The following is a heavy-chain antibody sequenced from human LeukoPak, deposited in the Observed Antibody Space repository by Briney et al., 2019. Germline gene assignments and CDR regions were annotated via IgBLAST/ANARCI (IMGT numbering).Heavy chain of an antibody. D-gene: IGHD2-21*01. Sequence: PGGSLRLSCAASEFTFSTFWMSWVRQASGKGLEWVANIKAGGSGKHYVDSVEGRFSISGDNARSSLYLQMNSLRAEDTAVYYCVRDSDYQRNSGGLYAHYDALDIWGHGTMVTVSS. J-gene: IGHJ3*02. CDR2: IKAGGSGK. CDR3: VRDSDYQRNSGGLYAHYDALDI. CDR1: EFTFSTFW. V-gene: IGHV3-7*01.